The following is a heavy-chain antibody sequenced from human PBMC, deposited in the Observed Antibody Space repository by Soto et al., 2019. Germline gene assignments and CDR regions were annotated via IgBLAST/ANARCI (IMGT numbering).Heavy chain of an antibody. CDR2: AYYRYRWQY. CDR1: GDSVSNNGAT. D-gene: IGHD1-26*01. V-gene: IGHV6-1*01. J-gene: IGHJ4*02. Sequence: PSQTLSLTCAICGDSVSNNGATWNWIRQSPSRGLEWLGRAYYRYRWQYDYATSVRSRITINPDTSKNQFSLQLSSVTPEDTAVYYCARDPPDFNSGFDSWGQGSLVTVSS. CDR3: ARDPPDFNSGFDS.